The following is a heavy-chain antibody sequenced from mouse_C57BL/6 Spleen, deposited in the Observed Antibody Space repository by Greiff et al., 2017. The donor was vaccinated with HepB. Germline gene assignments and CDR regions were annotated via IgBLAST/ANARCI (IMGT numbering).Heavy chain of an antibody. CDR1: GYTFTSYW. CDR3: TRRDDYGSRKDFDY. D-gene: IGHD1-1*01. V-gene: IGHV1-5*01. CDR2: IYPGNSDT. J-gene: IGHJ2*01. Sequence: DVKLQESGTVLARPGASVKMSCKTSGYTFTSYWMHWVKQRPGPGLEWIGAIYPGNSDTSYNQKFKGKAKLTAVTSASTAYMELSSLTTEDSAVYYCTRRDDYGSRKDFDYWGQGTTLTVSS.